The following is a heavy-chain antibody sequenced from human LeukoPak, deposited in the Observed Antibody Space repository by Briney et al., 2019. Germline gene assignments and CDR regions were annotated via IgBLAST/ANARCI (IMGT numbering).Heavy chain of an antibody. CDR2: ISGSGGST. J-gene: IGHJ4*02. V-gene: IGHV3-23*01. CDR3: AKDSAYYDILTGYYNANYFDY. Sequence: GGSLRLSCAASGFTFSSYAMSWVRQAPGKGPEWVSAISGSGGSTYYADSVKGRFTISRDNSKNTLYLQMNSLRAEDTAVYYCAKDSAYYDILTGYYNANYFDYWGQGTLVTVSS. D-gene: IGHD3-9*01. CDR1: GFTFSSYA.